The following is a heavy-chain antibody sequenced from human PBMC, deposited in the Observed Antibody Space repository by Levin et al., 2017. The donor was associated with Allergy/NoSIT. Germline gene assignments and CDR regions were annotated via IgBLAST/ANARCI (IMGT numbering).Heavy chain of an antibody. CDR3: ARHHRRITMVQGVSWFDP. D-gene: IGHD3-10*01. CDR2: IYPGDSDT. J-gene: IGHJ5*02. V-gene: IGHV5-51*01. CDR1: GYSFTSYW. Sequence: RGESLKISCKGSGYSFTSYWIGWVRQMPGKGLEWMGIIYPGDSDTRYSPSFQGQVTISADKSISTAYLQWSSLEASDTAMYYCARHHRRITMVQGVSWFDPWGQGTLVTVSS.